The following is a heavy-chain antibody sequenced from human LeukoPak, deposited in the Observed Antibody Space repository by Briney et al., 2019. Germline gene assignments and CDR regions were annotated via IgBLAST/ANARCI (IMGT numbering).Heavy chain of an antibody. V-gene: IGHV3-23*01. D-gene: IGHD6-19*01. CDR1: GFTFSSYA. J-gene: IGHJ3*02. CDR3: AKGYSSGWPLSAFDI. CDR2: ISGSGGST. Sequence: GGSLRLSCAASGFTFSSYAMSWVRQAPGKGLEWVSAISGSGGSTYYADSVKGRFTISRDNSKNTLYLQMNSLRAEDTAVYYCAKGYSSGWPLSAFDIWAKGQWSPSLQ.